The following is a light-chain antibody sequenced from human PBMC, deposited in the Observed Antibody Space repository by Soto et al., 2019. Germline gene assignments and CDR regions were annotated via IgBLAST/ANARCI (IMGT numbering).Light chain of an antibody. CDR1: QSLNSW. Sequence: DIKMTQSPSTLSASVGDRVTNTCRASQSLNSWLAWYQQKPGKAPKLLIYDASSLESGVPSRFSGSASGTEFTLTISSLQPDDSATYYCQQYHSYSPWTFGQGTKVDI. CDR2: DAS. V-gene: IGKV1-5*01. J-gene: IGKJ1*01. CDR3: QQYHSYSPWT.